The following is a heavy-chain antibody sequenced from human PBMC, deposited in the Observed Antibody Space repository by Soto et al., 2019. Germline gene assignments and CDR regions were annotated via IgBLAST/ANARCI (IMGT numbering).Heavy chain of an antibody. CDR2: INNSGST. D-gene: IGHD3-16*02. Sequence: PSGTLSLTCAASGGTFSGYYWSWIRQPPGKGLEWIGDINNSGSTNYNPSSKSRVNISVDTSKNQFSRKLSSVTAADTAVYYCAREIKAYFWRSYRYGEDVFDIWGQGTMVT. V-gene: IGHV4-34*01. CDR1: GGTFSGYY. CDR3: AREIKAYFWRSYRYGEDVFDI. J-gene: IGHJ3*02.